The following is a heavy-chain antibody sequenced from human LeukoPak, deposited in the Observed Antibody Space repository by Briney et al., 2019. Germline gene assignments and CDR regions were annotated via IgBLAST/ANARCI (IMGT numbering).Heavy chain of an antibody. J-gene: IGHJ6*02. CDR2: ISGDGGST. Sequence: PGGSLRLSCAASGFTFDDYAMHWVRQAPGKGLEWVSLISGDGGSTYYADSVKGRFTISRDNSKNSLYLQMNSLRTEDTALYYCAKDIAVARYYYYGMDVWGQGTTVTVSS. CDR3: AKDIAVARYYYYGMDV. CDR1: GFTFDDYA. V-gene: IGHV3-43*02. D-gene: IGHD6-19*01.